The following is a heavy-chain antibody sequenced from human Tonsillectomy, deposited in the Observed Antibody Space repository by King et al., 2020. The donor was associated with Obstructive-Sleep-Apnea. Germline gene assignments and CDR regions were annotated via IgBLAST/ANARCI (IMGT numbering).Heavy chain of an antibody. J-gene: IGHJ6*02. CDR2: ISSSSSTI. Sequence: VQLVESGGGLVQPGGSLRLSSAASGFTFSSYSMNWVRQAPGKGLEWVSYISSSSSTIYYADSVKGRFTISRDNAKNSLYLQMNSLRAEDTAVYYCARGATPNYYGMDVWGQGTTVTVSS. CDR1: GFTFSSYS. CDR3: ARGATPNYYGMDV. V-gene: IGHV3-48*04.